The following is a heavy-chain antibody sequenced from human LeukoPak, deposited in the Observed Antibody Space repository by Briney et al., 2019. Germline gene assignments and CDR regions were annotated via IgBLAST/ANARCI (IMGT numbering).Heavy chain of an antibody. J-gene: IGHJ4*02. D-gene: IGHD6-19*01. CDR2: IIPIFGTA. V-gene: IGHV1-69*01. CDR3: ARDAGLSSAWGIIPGYYFDY. CDR1: GGTFSSYA. Sequence: SVKVSCKASGGTFSSYAISWVRQAPGQGLEWMGGIIPIFGTANYAQKFQGRVTITADESTSTAYMELSSLRSEDTAVYYCARDAGLSSAWGIIPGYYFDYWGQGTLVTVSS.